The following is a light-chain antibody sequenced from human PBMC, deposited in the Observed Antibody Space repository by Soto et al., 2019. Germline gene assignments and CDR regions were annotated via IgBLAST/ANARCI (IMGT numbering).Light chain of an antibody. J-gene: IGLJ3*02. CDR3: AAWDDSLNGVV. V-gene: IGLV1-44*01. CDR2: SNH. CDR1: SSNIGRNT. Sequence: QSVLTQPPSASGTPGQRVTISCSGSSSNIGRNTVNWYQQLPGTAPRLLIYSNHQRPSGVPDRFSGSKSGTSASLAISGLRSEDEADYYCAAWDDSLNGVVFGGGTKLTVL.